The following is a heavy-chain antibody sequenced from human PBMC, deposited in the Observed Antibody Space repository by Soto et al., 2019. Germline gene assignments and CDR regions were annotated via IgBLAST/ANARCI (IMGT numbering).Heavy chain of an antibody. J-gene: IGHJ4*02. D-gene: IGHD6-13*01. CDR3: ARGRGAAADYFDF. CDR1: GFTFSDYY. V-gene: IGHV3-11*05. CDR2: ISSSTSHT. Sequence: QVQLVESGGGLVKPGGSLRLSCAVSGFTFSDYYMTWIRQAPGKGLEWVSYISSSTSHTNYADSVKGRFTISRDNAKNSLSLQMNSLRAEDMAVYYCARGRGAAADYFDFWGQGTLVTVSS.